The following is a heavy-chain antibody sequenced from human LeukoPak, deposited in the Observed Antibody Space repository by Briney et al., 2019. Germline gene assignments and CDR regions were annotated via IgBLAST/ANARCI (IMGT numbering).Heavy chain of an antibody. CDR2: IYHSGTT. V-gene: IGHV4-39*07. CDR3: ARGPYYFDS. CDR1: GGSISGSGYY. Sequence: SETLSLTCTVSGGSISGSGYYWGWVRQAPGKGLEWIGSIYHSGTTYYNSYLKSRVTISVDTSRNQFSVRLSSVTAADTAVYYCARGPYYFDSWGQGTLVTASS. J-gene: IGHJ4*02.